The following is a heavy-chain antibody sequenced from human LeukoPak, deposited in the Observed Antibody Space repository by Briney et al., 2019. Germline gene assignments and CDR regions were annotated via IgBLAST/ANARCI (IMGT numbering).Heavy chain of an antibody. J-gene: IGHJ6*03. D-gene: IGHD6-13*01. CDR1: GYTFTTYG. V-gene: IGHV1-18*04. Sequence: GASVKVSCKAIGYTFTTYGIAWVRQPPGQGLEWMGWISTHKGTTNYTQKFQGRVAMTTDTSTSTAYMELRSLRSDDTAVYYCARYSSSWYHYMDVWGKGTTVTVSS. CDR3: ARYSSSWYHYMDV. CDR2: ISTHKGTT.